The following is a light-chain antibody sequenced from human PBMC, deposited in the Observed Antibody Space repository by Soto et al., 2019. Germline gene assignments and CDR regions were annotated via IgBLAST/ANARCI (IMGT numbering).Light chain of an antibody. V-gene: IGKV1-39*01. CDR3: QPSYMDPIT. CDR1: QDISNY. J-gene: IGKJ5*01. Sequence: DIQMTQSPSSLSASVGDRVTITCQASQDISNYLNWYQKKPGKAPNLLIYDASRLQSGVPSRFSGSGGGTDFTLSISSVQPEDFATYFCQPSYMDPITFGQGTRLEIK. CDR2: DAS.